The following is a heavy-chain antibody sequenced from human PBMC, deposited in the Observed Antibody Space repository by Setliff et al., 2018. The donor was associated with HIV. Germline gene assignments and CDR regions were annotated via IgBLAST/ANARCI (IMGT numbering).Heavy chain of an antibody. Sequence: PSETLSLTCTVSGGSITPHYWSWIRQPPGKGLEWIGLIYYSGSTNYSPSLKSRVTISVDSSKNQFSLKLSSVTAADTAVYYCARQVGNKVLFDSWGQGTLVTVSS. CDR2: IYYSGST. J-gene: IGHJ4*02. CDR3: ARQVGNKVLFDS. V-gene: IGHV4-59*08. D-gene: IGHD7-27*01. CDR1: GGSITPHY.